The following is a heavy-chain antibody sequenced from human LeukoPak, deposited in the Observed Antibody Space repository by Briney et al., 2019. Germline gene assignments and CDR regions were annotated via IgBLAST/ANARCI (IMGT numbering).Heavy chain of an antibody. CDR3: ATGLLWFGEFQDY. Sequence: GASVKVSCKVSGYTLTELSMHWVRQAPGKGREGMGGFNPEDGETIYAQKFQGRVTMTEDTSTDTAYMELSSLRSEDTAVYYCATGLLWFGEFQDYWGQGTLVTVSS. CDR1: GYTLTELS. V-gene: IGHV1-24*01. D-gene: IGHD3-10*01. CDR2: FNPEDGET. J-gene: IGHJ4*02.